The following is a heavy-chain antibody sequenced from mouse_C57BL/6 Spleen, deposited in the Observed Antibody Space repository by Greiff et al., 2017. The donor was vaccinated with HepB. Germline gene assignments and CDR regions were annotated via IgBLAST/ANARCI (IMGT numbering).Heavy chain of an antibody. Sequence: FQLQQSGTVLARPGASVKMSCKTSGYTFTSYWMHWVKQRPGQGLEWIGAIYPGNSDTSYNQKFKGKAKLTAVTSASTAYMELSSLTNEDSAVYYWTGLYYEYDEFAYWGQGTLVTVSA. D-gene: IGHD2-4*01. J-gene: IGHJ3*01. CDR2: IYPGNSDT. CDR3: TGLYYEYDEFAY. CDR1: GYTFTSYW. V-gene: IGHV1-5*01.